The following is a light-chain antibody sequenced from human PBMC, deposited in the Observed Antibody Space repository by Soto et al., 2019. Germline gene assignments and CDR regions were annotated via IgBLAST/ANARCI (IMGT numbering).Light chain of an antibody. J-gene: IGKJ1*01. Sequence: EIVLTQSPGTRSLSPGDTATLSCRASQSVSNTYLAWYQQKPGQAPRLLIYDASSRATGIPDRFSGGGSGTDFTLTISRLETEDFAVYYCQQCGSSPWTFGQGTKVDIK. CDR2: DAS. CDR1: QSVSNTY. V-gene: IGKV3-20*01. CDR3: QQCGSSPWT.